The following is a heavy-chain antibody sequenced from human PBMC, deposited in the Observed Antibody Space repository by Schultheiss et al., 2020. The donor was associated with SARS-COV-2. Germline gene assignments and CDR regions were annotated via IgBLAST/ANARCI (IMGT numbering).Heavy chain of an antibody. J-gene: IGHJ6*03. D-gene: IGHD4-17*01. CDR1: GGSISSSSYY. V-gene: IGHV4-39*01. CDR2: IYYSGST. CDR3: ARLRGHHDSGKYYYYYYYMDV. Sequence: SETLSLTCTVSGGSISSSSYYWGWIRQPPGKGLEWIGSIYYSGSTYYNPSLKSRVTISVDTSKNQFSLKLSSVTAADTAVYYCARLRGHHDSGKYYYYYYYMDVWGKGTTVTVSS.